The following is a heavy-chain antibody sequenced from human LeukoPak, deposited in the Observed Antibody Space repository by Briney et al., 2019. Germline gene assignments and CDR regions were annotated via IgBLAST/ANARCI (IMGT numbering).Heavy chain of an antibody. CDR1: GGSISSSSYY. D-gene: IGHD5-12*01. V-gene: IGHV4-39*01. CDR3: ARSRVATITKFGY. J-gene: IGHJ4*02. CDR2: IYYSGST. Sequence: PSETLSLTCTVSGGSISSSSYYWGWIRQPPGKGLEWIGSIYYSGSTYYNPSLKSRVTISVDTSKNQFSLKLSSVTAADTAVYYCARSRVATITKFGYWGQGTLVTVSS.